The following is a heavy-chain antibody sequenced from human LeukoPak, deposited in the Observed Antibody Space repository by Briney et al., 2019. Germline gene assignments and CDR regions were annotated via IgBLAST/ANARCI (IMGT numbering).Heavy chain of an antibody. D-gene: IGHD4-17*01. J-gene: IGHJ4*02. CDR1: GFTFSTYS. CDR2: ISSSSSYI. Sequence: PGGSLRLSCAASGFTFSTYSMNWVRQAPGKGLEWVSSISSSSSYIYYADSVKGRFTISRDNAKNSLYLRMNSLRAEDTAVYYCARGVQVTTVTNFDYWGQGTLVTVSS. V-gene: IGHV3-21*01. CDR3: ARGVQVTTVTNFDY.